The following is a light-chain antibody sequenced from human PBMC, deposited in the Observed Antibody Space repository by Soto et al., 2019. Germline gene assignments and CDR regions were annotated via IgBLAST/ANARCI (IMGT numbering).Light chain of an antibody. J-gene: IGLJ3*02. V-gene: IGLV1-51*02. CDR1: SSNIGNNY. CDR2: ENN. Sequence: QSVLTQPPSVSAAPGQKVTISCSGSSSNIGNNYVSWYQQLPGTAPKLLIYENNKRPPGIPDRFSGSKSGTSATLGITGLQTGDEADYYCGTWDSSLSVWVFGGGTKVTVL. CDR3: GTWDSSLSVWV.